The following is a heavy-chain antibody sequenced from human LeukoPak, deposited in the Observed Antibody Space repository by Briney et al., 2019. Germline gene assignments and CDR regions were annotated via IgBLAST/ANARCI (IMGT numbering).Heavy chain of an antibody. CDR2: IYYSGST. CDR1: GGSISSSSYY. Sequence: SETLSLTCTVSGGSISSSSYYWGWIRQPPGKGLEWIGSIYYSGSTYYNPSLKSRVTISVDTSKNQFSLKLSSVTAADTAVYYCARGTRKGYCSGGSCSQGVDYWGQGTLVTVSS. J-gene: IGHJ4*02. V-gene: IGHV4-39*01. CDR3: ARGTRKGYCSGGSCSQGVDY. D-gene: IGHD2-15*01.